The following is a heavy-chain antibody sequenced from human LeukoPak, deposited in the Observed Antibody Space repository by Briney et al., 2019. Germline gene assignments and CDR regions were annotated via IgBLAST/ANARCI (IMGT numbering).Heavy chain of an antibody. CDR1: GFPFSSYG. CDR2: ISYDGDDK. D-gene: IGHD3-16*01. V-gene: IGHV3-30*03. Sequence: AGRSLRLSCAASGFPFSSYGMHWVRQAPGKGLEWVAVISYDGDDKYYADSVKGRFTISRDNSKNTLYLQMNSLRAEDTAVYYCARDLGYYFDYWGQGTLVTVSS. CDR3: ARDLGYYFDY. J-gene: IGHJ4*02.